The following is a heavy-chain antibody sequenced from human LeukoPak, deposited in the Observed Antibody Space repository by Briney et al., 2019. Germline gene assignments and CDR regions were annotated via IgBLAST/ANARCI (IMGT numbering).Heavy chain of an antibody. CDR2: INHSGST. V-gene: IGHV4-34*01. CDR1: GGSFSGYY. D-gene: IGHD3-10*01. J-gene: IGHJ4*02. CDR3: ARGLYGSGGYFDY. Sequence: SETLSITCAVYGGSFSGYYWSWIRQPPGKGLEWIGEINHSGSTNYNPSLKSRVTISVDTSKNQFSLKLSSVTAADTAVYYCARGLYGSGGYFDYWGQGTLVTASS.